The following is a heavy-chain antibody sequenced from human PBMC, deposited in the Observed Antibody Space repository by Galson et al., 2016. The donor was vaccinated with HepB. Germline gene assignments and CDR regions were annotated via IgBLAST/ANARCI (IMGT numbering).Heavy chain of an antibody. V-gene: IGHV3-11*01. Sequence: SLRLSCAASGFTFSDYYMSWIRQAPGKGLEWVSYISSSGRTIHYADSVQGRFTISRDNAKKSLYLQMNSLRAEDTAVYYCARGVDFWSGSSYGMDVWGQGTTVTVSS. J-gene: IGHJ6*02. CDR3: ARGVDFWSGSSYGMDV. CDR1: GFTFSDYY. D-gene: IGHD3-3*01. CDR2: ISSSGRTI.